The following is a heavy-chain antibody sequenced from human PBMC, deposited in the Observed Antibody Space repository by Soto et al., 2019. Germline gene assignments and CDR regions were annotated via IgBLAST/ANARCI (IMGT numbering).Heavy chain of an antibody. CDR2: IYYTGRT. CDR1: GGSVNSDDYY. D-gene: IGHD1-26*01. CDR3: AREYSNSPEAFDS. V-gene: IGHV4-61*08. Sequence: SETLSLTCTVSGGSVNSDDYYWSWIRQPPGKGLEWIGYIYYTGRTNYNPSLMSRVTISLDASRNQFSLKLSSVTAADSAVFYCAREYSNSPEAFDSWGQGTLVTVSS. J-gene: IGHJ4*02.